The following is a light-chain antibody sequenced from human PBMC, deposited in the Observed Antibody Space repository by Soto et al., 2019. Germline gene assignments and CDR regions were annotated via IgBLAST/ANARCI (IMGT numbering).Light chain of an antibody. V-gene: IGKV1-5*03. CDR2: KAS. J-gene: IGKJ1*01. CDR3: KQYYSYPRT. CDR1: QTISSW. Sequence: DIQMTQSPSTLSGSVGDRVTITCRASQTISSWLAWYQQKPGKAPKLLIYKASTLKSGVQSRFSGSGSGTEFTLTIRSLQPDDFATYYCKQYYSYPRTFGQGTKVDIK.